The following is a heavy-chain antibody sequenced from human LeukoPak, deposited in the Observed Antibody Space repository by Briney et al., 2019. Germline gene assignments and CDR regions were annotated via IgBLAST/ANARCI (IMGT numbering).Heavy chain of an antibody. CDR1: GGTFSSYA. CDR3: ASDGSGSYSNDY. D-gene: IGHD1-26*01. CDR2: IIPILGTA. Sequence: SVKVSCKASGGTFSSYAISWVRPAPGQGLEWMGGIIPILGTANYAQKFQGRVTITADESTSTAYMELSSLRSEDTAVYYCASDGSGSYSNDYWGQGTLVTVSS. V-gene: IGHV1-69*13. J-gene: IGHJ4*02.